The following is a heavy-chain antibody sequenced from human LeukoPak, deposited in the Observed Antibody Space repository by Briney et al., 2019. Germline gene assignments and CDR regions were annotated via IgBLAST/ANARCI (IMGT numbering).Heavy chain of an antibody. J-gene: IGHJ4*02. V-gene: IGHV4-30-2*01. CDR2: IYRSGST. CDR1: GDSISSPGYS. Sequence: SQTLSLTCAVSGDSISSPGYSWSWIRQPPGKGLEWIGYIYRSGSTYYNPSLKSRVTMSVDRSKNQFSLKVTSVTAADTAVYYCARRASWIDFWGPGTLVTVSS. D-gene: IGHD1-1*01. CDR3: ARRASWIDF.